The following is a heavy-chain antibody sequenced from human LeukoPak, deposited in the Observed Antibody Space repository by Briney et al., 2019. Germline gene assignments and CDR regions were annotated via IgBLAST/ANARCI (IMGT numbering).Heavy chain of an antibody. V-gene: IGHV1-2*06. J-gene: IGHJ4*02. CDR1: GYTFTDYY. CDR3: ARDEGSRGCDY. D-gene: IGHD5-12*01. Sequence: ASVKVSCKASGYTFTDYYMHWVRQAPGQGLEWMGRINPNSGDTIYAQKFQGRVTMTRDTSIITAYMELSRLRSDDTAVYYCARDEGSRGCDYWGQGTLVTVSS. CDR2: INPNSGDT.